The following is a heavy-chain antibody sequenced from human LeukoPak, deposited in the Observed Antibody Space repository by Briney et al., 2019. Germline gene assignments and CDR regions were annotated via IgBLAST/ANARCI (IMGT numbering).Heavy chain of an antibody. CDR1: EFSFSNYL. CDR2: FSYGGGKK. V-gene: IGHV3-30*04. J-gene: IGHJ6*04. Sequence: GGSLGLSCAASEFSFSNYLMHWFRQAPGKGREGVAVFSYGGGKKDYADSVKGRFSISRDNSKTTLYLQMDSLRVEDAAVYYCARDMAEHDSSGWGYYYYYGMDVWGKGTTVIVSS. D-gene: IGHD6-19*01. CDR3: ARDMAEHDSSGWGYYYYYGMDV.